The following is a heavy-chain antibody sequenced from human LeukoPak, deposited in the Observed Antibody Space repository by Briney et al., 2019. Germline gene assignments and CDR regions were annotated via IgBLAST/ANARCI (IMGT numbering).Heavy chain of an antibody. D-gene: IGHD5-12*01. CDR1: GGSFSGYY. V-gene: IGHV4-34*01. CDR3: AREQKDIGYDPYYFDY. CDR2: INHSGST. Sequence: SETLSLTCAVYGGSFSGYYWSWIRQPPGKGLEWIGEINHSGSTNYNPSLKSRVTISVDTSKNQFSLKLSSVTAADTAVYYCAREQKDIGYDPYYFDYWGQGTLVTVSS. J-gene: IGHJ4*02.